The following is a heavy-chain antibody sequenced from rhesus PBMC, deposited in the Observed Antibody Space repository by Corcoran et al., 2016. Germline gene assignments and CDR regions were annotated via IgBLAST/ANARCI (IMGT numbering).Heavy chain of an antibody. CDR3: ARGFTAGTFDY. J-gene: IGHJ4*01. V-gene: IGHV4-73*01. CDR2: IDGNSAST. Sequence: QVKLQQWGAGLVKPSETLSLTCAVYGGPISGYSWSWIRQPPGKRLEWIGNIDGNSASTNYNPSLKKRVTMSKDTSKNQFSLKLSSVTAADTAVYYCARGFTAGTFDYWGQGVLVTVSS. D-gene: IGHD2-27*01. CDR1: GGPISGYS.